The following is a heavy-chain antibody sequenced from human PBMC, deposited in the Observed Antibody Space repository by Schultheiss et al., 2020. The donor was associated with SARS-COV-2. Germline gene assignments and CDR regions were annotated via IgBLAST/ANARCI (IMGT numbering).Heavy chain of an antibody. D-gene: IGHD3-10*01. CDR1: GGSISSGGYS. V-gene: IGHV4-61*08. J-gene: IGHJ6*03. Sequence: SETLSLTCTVSGGSISSGGYSWSWIRQPPGKGLEWIGYIYYSGSTNYNPSLKSRVTISVDTSKNQFSLKLSSVTAADTAVYYCARVEVRGVIGGGKTYYYYYMDVWGKGTTVTVSS. CDR3: ARVEVRGVIGGGKTYYYYYMDV. CDR2: IYYSGST.